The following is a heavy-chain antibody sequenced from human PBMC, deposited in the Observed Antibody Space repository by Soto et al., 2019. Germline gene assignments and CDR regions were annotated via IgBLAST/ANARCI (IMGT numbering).Heavy chain of an antibody. J-gene: IGHJ5*02. Sequence: SETLSLTCTVSGGSISNYYWSWIRHPPGKKLEWMGYIYYSGSTNYNPSLKSRVTISVDTSKNQFSLKLYSVTTADTAMYYCARLPWADYGGIFHPLGQGTLVTVPS. D-gene: IGHD4-17*01. V-gene: IGHV4-59*01. CDR2: IYYSGST. CDR1: GGSISNYY. CDR3: ARLPWADYGGIFHP.